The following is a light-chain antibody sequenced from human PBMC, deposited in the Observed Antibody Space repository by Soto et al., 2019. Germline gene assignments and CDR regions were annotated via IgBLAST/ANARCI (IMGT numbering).Light chain of an antibody. CDR3: CSYAGSHTFV. CDR2: DVS. Sequence: QSALTQPRSVSGSPGQSVTISCTGTSSDVGGYNYVSWYQQHPGKAPKLMIYDVSKRPSGVPDRFSGSKSGNTASLTISWLQAEDEADYYCCSYAGSHTFVFGTGTKVTVL. CDR1: SSDVGGYNY. J-gene: IGLJ1*01. V-gene: IGLV2-11*01.